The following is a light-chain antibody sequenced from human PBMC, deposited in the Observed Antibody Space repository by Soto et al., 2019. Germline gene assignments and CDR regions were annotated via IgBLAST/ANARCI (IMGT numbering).Light chain of an antibody. J-gene: IGLJ2*01. CDR3: GADHGSGSNFVW. CDR1: SGYSNYK. CDR2: VGTGGIVG. Sequence: QSVLTQPPSASASLGASVTLTCTLSSGYSNYKVDWYQQRPGKGPRFVMRVGTGGIVGSKGDGIPDRFSVLGSGLNRYLTIKNIQEEDESDYHCGADHGSGSNFVWVGGGTKVTVL. V-gene: IGLV9-49*01.